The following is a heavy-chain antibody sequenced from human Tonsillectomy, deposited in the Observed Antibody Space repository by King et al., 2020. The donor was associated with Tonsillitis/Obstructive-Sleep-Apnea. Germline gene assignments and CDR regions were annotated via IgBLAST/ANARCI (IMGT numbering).Heavy chain of an antibody. J-gene: IGHJ4*02. CDR2: INPSNGVT. V-gene: IGHV1-46*01. CDR3: ARDDVVGRYIDS. Sequence: VQLVESGAEVKTPGASVRVSCKASGYTFTKYYIHWVRQAPGQGLEWMGIINPSNGVTTYVPKIQGRVTMSSDTSANTAYFELSSLRSEDTAVYYCARDDVVGRYIDSWGQGTLVTVSS. CDR1: GYTFTKYY. D-gene: IGHD1-14*01.